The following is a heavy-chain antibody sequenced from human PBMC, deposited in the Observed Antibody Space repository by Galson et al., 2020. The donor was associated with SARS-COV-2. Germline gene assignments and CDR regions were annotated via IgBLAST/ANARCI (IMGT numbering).Heavy chain of an antibody. CDR3: ARRYYDSSDYKDDF. V-gene: IGHV1-8*01. D-gene: IGHD3-22*01. Sequence: ASVKVSCKASGYTFTSYDISWVRQVTGQGLEWMGWMNPNSGNTGYAQKFQGRVTMTRDTSIRTAYMELRSLRSEDTAVYYCARRYYDSSDYKDDFWGQGTLVTVSS. CDR1: GYTFTSYD. J-gene: IGHJ4*02. CDR2: MNPNSGNT.